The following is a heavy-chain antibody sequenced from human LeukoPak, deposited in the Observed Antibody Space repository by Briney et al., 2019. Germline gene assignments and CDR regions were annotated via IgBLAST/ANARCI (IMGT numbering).Heavy chain of an antibody. V-gene: IGHV4-34*01. CDR2: INHSGST. CDR1: DDSISRRGYY. D-gene: IGHD1-14*01. CDR3: ARGSNPRYFDY. Sequence: SETLSLTCSVSDDSISRRGYYWSWIRQPPGKGLEWIGEINHSGSTNYNPSLKSRVTISVDTSKNQFSLKLSSVTAADTAVYYCARGSNPRYFDYWGQGTLVTVSS. J-gene: IGHJ4*02.